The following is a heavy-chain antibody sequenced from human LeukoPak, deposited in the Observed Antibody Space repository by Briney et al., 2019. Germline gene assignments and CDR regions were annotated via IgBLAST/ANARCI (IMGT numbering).Heavy chain of an antibody. CDR1: GGSIRTYY. D-gene: IGHD1-14*01. J-gene: IGHJ4*02. CDR3: ARRTPENFDY. Sequence: SETLSLTCTVSGGSIRTYYWSWIRQPPGKGLEWIGYIYTSGSTNCNPSLKSRVTISVDTSKNQFSLKLSSVTAADTAVYYCARRTPENFDYWGQGTLVTVSS. V-gene: IGHV4-4*09. CDR2: IYTSGST.